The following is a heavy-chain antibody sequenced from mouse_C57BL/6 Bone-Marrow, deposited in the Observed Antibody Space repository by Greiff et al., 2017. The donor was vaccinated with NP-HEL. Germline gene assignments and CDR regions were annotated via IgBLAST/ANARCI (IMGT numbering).Heavy chain of an antibody. CDR1: GYTFTSYW. J-gene: IGHJ1*03. Sequence: VQLQQPGAELVRPGSSVKLSCKASGYTFTSYWMDWVQQRPGQGLEWIGNIYPSDSETHYTQKFKDKATLTVDKSSSTAYMQLSSLTSEDSAVYYCAREGGYFDVWGTGTTVTVSA. V-gene: IGHV1-61*01. CDR2: IYPSDSET. CDR3: AREGGYFDV.